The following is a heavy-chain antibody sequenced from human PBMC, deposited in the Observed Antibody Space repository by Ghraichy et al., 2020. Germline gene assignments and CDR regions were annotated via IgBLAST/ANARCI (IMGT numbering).Heavy chain of an antibody. CDR1: GGSFSGYY. J-gene: IGHJ4*02. CDR3: GRSLAQSSSDLGFDY. CDR2: INHSGST. Sequence: SETLSLTCAVYGGSFSGYYWSWIRQPPGKGVEWIGEINHSGSTNYNPSLKSRVTISVDTSKNQFYLKLSSVTAADTAVYYCGRSLAQSSSDLGFDYWGQGTLVTV. D-gene: IGHD6-6*01. V-gene: IGHV4-34*01.